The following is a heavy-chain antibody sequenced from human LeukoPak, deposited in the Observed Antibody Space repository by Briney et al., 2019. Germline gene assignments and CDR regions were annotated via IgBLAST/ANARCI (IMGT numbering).Heavy chain of an antibody. J-gene: IGHJ3*02. Sequence: SGGSLRLSCAASGFTFSTYGMHWVRQAPGKGLEWVAVISYDGSNKYYADSVKGRFTISRDNSKNTLYLQMNSLRAEDTALYYCAKEAFDIWGQGTMVTVSS. CDR2: ISYDGSNK. CDR3: AKEAFDI. V-gene: IGHV3-30*18. CDR1: GFTFSTYG.